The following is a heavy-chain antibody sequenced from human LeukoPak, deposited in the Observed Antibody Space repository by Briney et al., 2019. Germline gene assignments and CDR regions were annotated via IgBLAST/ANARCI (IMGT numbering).Heavy chain of an antibody. CDR3: ARTPTGFLSYYFDY. Sequence: TGGSLRLSCAASGFTFSSYAMSWVRQAPGKGLEWVSAISFSGTNTYYADSVKGRFTISRDNLKNTLYLQMNSLGAEDTAVYYCARTPTGFLSYYFDYWGQGTLVTVSS. J-gene: IGHJ4*02. V-gene: IGHV3-23*01. CDR2: ISFSGTNT. D-gene: IGHD1-14*01. CDR1: GFTFSSYA.